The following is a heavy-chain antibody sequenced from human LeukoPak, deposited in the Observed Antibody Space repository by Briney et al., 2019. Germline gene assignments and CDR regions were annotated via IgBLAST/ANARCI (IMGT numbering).Heavy chain of an antibody. CDR2: MNPNGGNT. V-gene: IGHV1-8*01. J-gene: IGHJ6*02. CDR1: GYTFTSYD. D-gene: IGHD3-3*01. CDR3: ARVTYYDFWSGYYPYGMDV. Sequence: VKVSCKASGYTFTSYDINWVRQATGQGLEWMGWMNPNGGNTGYAQKFQGRVTMTRNTSISTAYMELSSLRSEDTAVYYCARVTYYDFWSGYYPYGMDVWGQGTTVTVSS.